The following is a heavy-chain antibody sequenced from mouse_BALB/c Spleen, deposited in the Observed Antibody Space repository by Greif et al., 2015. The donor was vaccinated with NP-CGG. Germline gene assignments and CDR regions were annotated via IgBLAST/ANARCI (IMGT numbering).Heavy chain of an antibody. V-gene: IGHV1S22*01. Sequence: LQQSGSELVRPGASVKLSCKASGYTFTSYWMHWVKQRPGQGLGWIGNIYPGSGSTNYDEKFKSKATLTVDTSSSTAYMQLSSLTSEDSAVYYCTRERADDGYYYWGQGTTLTVSS. D-gene: IGHD2-3*01. J-gene: IGHJ2*01. CDR2: IYPGSGST. CDR1: GYTFTSYW. CDR3: TRERADDGYYY.